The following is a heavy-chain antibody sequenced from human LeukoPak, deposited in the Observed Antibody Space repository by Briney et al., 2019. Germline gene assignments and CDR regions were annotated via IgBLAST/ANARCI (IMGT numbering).Heavy chain of an antibody. CDR1: GGSISSYY. J-gene: IGHJ6*02. Sequence: SETLSLTCTVSGGSISSYYRHWIRQPPGKGLEWIGYIYYSGSTNYNPSLRSRVTISVDTSKNQFSLKLSYVTAADTAVYYCARHEGWLQSDYYYGMDVWGQGTTVTVSS. D-gene: IGHD5-24*01. CDR2: IYYSGST. CDR3: ARHEGWLQSDYYYGMDV. V-gene: IGHV4-59*01.